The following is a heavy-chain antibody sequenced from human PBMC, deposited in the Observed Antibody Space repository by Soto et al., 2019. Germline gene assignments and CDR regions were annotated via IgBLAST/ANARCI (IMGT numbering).Heavy chain of an antibody. CDR2: IGGSGGTT. J-gene: IGHJ6*02. CDR1: GFTFSRFA. D-gene: IGHD2-15*01. V-gene: IGHV3-23*01. Sequence: EVQLLESGGGLVQPGGSLRLSCAASGFTFSRFAMNWVRQAPGKGLEWVSGIGGSGGTTYYADSVKGRFTISRDNSKNTLFLQMNRLRAEETAVYYCAKDSLGDYYYSGLDVWGQGTTVTVSS. CDR3: AKDSLGDYYYSGLDV.